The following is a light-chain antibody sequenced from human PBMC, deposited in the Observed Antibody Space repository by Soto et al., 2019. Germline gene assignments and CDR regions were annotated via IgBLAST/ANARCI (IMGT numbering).Light chain of an antibody. CDR3: CSYAGSSTFYV. J-gene: IGLJ1*01. CDR1: SSDVGSYNL. V-gene: IGLV2-23*01. CDR2: EGS. Sequence: QSALTQPASVSGSPGQSITISCTRTSSDVGSYNLVSWYQQHPGKAPKLMIYEGSKRPSGVSNRCSGSKSGNTASLTISGLQAEDEADYYCCSYAGSSTFYVFGTGTKVTVL.